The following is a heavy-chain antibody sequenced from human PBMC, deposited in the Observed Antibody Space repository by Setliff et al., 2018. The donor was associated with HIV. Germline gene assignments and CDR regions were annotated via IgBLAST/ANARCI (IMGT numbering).Heavy chain of an antibody. J-gene: IGHJ3*02. D-gene: IGHD6-19*01. V-gene: IGHV1-2*02. CDR3: ARDQRQWLVQFAFDI. CDR2: INPNSGGT. CDR1: GYTFTGYY. Sequence: VSCKASGYTFTGYYIHWVRQAPGQGLEWMGWINPNSGGTNYALKFQGRVTMTRDTSISTAYMELSRLRSDDTAVYYCARDQRQWLVQFAFDIWGQGTMVTVSS.